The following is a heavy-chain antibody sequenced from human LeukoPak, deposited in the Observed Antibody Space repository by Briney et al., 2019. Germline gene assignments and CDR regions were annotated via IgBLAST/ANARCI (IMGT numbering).Heavy chain of an antibody. V-gene: IGHV3-7*01. J-gene: IGHJ3*02. D-gene: IGHD4/OR15-4a*01. CDR3: ASKGALDI. CDR2: IKQDGSEK. Sequence: GGSLRLSCAASGFTFSSYAMSWVRQAPGKGLEWVANIKQDGSEKYYVDSVKGRFTISRDSAKNSLYLQLNSLRAEDTAVYYCASKGALDIWGQGTMVTVSS. CDR1: GFTFSSYA.